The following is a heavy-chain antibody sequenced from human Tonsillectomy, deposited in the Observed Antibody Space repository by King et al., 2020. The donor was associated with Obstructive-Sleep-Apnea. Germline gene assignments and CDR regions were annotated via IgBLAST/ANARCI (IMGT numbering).Heavy chain of an antibody. CDR3: ARGDNALATRSNWFDP. CDR2: IYYSGIT. CDR1: GGSISTYY. J-gene: IGHJ5*02. D-gene: IGHD2-2*01. V-gene: IGHV4-59*01. Sequence: VQLQESGPGLVKPSETLSLTCNVSGGSISTYYWSWIRQPPGRGLEWIGCIYYSGITNYNPSLEGRVTMSGDTSRNQFSLKLTSVTAADTAVYYCARGDNALATRSNWFDPWSQGTLVSVSS.